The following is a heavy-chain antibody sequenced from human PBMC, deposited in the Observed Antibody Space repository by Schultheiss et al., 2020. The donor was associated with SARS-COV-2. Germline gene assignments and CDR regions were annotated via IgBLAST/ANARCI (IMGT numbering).Heavy chain of an antibody. J-gene: IGHJ4*02. CDR3: VKSPAGRQYSSIWYSRVKGGHYYFDY. CDR2: ISGNSDNT. V-gene: IGHV3-23*01. D-gene: IGHD6-13*01. Sequence: GGSLRLSCAASGLTFSSYAMSWVRQAPGKGLEWVSSISGNSDNTYHADSVKGRFTSSRDNSKNTLYLQMNSLRAEDTAIYYCVKSPAGRQYSSIWYSRVKGGHYYFDYWGQGTLVTVSS. CDR1: GLTFSSYA.